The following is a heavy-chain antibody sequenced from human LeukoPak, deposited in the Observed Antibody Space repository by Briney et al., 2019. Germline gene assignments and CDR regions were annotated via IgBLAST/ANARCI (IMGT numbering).Heavy chain of an antibody. D-gene: IGHD3-10*01. CDR1: GFTVSSNY. J-gene: IGHJ3*02. Sequence: PGGSLRLSCAASGFTVSSNYMSWVRQAPGKGLEWVSVIYSGGSTYHADSVKGRFTISRDNSKNTLYLQMNSLRAEDTAVYYCARLGGYYGSGSYTHHAFDIWGQGTMVTVSS. CDR2: IYSGGST. V-gene: IGHV3-66*01. CDR3: ARLGGYYGSGSYTHHAFDI.